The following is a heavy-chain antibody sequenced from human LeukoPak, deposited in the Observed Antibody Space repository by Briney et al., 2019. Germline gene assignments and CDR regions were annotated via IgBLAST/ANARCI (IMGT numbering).Heavy chain of an antibody. CDR1: GFTFSSYE. CDR2: ISGTSGNI. J-gene: IGHJ4*02. CDR3: AKGFKQQLAPFDY. V-gene: IGHV3-23*01. D-gene: IGHD6-13*01. Sequence: PGGSLRLSCAASGFTFSSYEMNWVRQAPGKGLEWVSRISGTSGNIYYADSVKGRFTISRDNSKNTLYLQMNSLRAEDTAVYYCAKGFKQQLAPFDYWGQGTLVTVSS.